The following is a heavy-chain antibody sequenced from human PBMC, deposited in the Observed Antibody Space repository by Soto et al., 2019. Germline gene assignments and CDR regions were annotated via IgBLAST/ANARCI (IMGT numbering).Heavy chain of an antibody. CDR2: ISAYNGNT. CDR3: ARAPRQTYYYGSGSYYIGFDY. D-gene: IGHD3-10*01. J-gene: IGHJ4*02. V-gene: IGHV1-18*01. Sequence: SVKVSCKASGYTFTSYGISWVRQAPGQGLEWMGWISAYNGNTNYAQKLQGRVTMTTDTSTSTAYMELRSLRSDDTAVYYCARAPRQTYYYGSGSYYIGFDYWGQGTLVT. CDR1: GYTFTSYG.